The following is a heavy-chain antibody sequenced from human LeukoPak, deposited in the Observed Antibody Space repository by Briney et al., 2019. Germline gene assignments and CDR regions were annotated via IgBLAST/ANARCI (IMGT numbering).Heavy chain of an antibody. D-gene: IGHD1-20*01. Sequence: GGSLRLSCAASGFTFSSYDMHWVRQATGKGLEWVSAIGTAGDTYYPGSVKGRFTISRENAKNSLYLQMNSLRAEDTAVYYCAKDPYEYNWNDDYFDYWGQGTLVTVSS. CDR2: IGTAGDT. J-gene: IGHJ4*02. V-gene: IGHV3-13*01. CDR1: GFTFSSYD. CDR3: AKDPYEYNWNDDYFDY.